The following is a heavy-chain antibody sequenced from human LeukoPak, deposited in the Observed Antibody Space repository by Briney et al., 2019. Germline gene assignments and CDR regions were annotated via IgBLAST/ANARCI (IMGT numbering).Heavy chain of an antibody. CDR2: ISSSSSYI. Sequence: GGSLRLSCAASGFTFSSYSMNWVRQAPGNGLEWVSSISSSSSYIYYADSVKGRFTIPRDNAKNSLYLQMNSLRAEDTAVYYCARAGAVAGTGYNWFDPWGQGTLVTVSS. D-gene: IGHD6-19*01. V-gene: IGHV3-21*01. CDR1: GFTFSSYS. J-gene: IGHJ5*02. CDR3: ARAGAVAGTGYNWFDP.